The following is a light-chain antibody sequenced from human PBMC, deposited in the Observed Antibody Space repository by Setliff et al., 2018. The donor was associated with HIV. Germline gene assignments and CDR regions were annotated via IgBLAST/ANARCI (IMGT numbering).Light chain of an antibody. V-gene: IGLV2-23*02. CDR1: SSDVGGYNY. CDR3: CSYAGSSIFYV. J-gene: IGLJ1*01. Sequence: QSVLTQPASVSGSPGQSITISCTGTSSDVGGYNYVSWYQQHPGKAPKLMIYDVSKRPSGVSNRFSGSKSGNTASLTISGLQAEDEADYYCCSYAGSSIFYVFGTGTKVTV. CDR2: DVS.